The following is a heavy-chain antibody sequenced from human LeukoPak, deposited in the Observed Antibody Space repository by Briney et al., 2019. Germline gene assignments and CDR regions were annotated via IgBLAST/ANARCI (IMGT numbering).Heavy chain of an antibody. CDR2: IKQGGSEK. J-gene: IGHJ4*02. D-gene: IGHD3-9*01. Sequence: GGSLRLSCAASGFTFSSYWMSWVRQAPGKGLEWVANIKQGGSEKYYVDSVKGRFTISRDNAKNSLYLQMNSLRAEDTAVYYCARRYDILTGYYTGSYYFDYWGQGTLVTVSS. CDR3: ARRYDILTGYYTGSYYFDY. CDR1: GFTFSSYW. V-gene: IGHV3-7*01.